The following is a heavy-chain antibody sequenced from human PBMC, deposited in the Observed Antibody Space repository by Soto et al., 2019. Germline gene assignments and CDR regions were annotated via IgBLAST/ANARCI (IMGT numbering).Heavy chain of an antibody. J-gene: IGHJ4*02. V-gene: IGHV3-30*03. CDR3: ARSRSGAVADSFDF. CDR1: GFIFTTYG. Sequence: GGSLRLSCVASGFIFTTYGMHWVRQAPGKGLEWVAVTSYDGSNKYYVDSVKGRFTISRDNSKDTVYLQMNSLRDEDSAMFYCARSRSGAVADSFDFWGQGTLVTVSS. D-gene: IGHD3-10*01. CDR2: TSYDGSNK.